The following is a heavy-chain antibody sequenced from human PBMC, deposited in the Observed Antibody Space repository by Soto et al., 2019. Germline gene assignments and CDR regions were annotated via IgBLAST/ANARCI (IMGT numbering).Heavy chain of an antibody. J-gene: IGHJ6*03. CDR2: ISAYNGNT. Sequence: GASVKVSCKASAYTFTSYVISWVRQAPGQGLEWMGWISAYNGNTNYAQKLQGRVTMTTDTSTSTAYMELRSLRSDDTAVYYCARAMDFSPNYYYYYMDVWGKGTTVTVSS. V-gene: IGHV1-18*01. D-gene: IGHD3-10*01. CDR3: ARAMDFSPNYYYYYMDV. CDR1: AYTFTSYV.